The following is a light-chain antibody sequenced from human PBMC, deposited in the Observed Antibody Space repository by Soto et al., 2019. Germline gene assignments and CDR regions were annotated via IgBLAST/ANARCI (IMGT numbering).Light chain of an antibody. CDR1: QSVSSY. V-gene: IGKV3-11*01. Sequence: EIVLTQSPATLSLSPGERATLSCRASQSVSSYLAWYQQKPGQAPRLLIYDASNRATGIPARFSGSGSGTDFTLTISSLEPEDFAVYYCQQRSNWPPETFGPGTKLEIK. CDR3: QQRSNWPPET. CDR2: DAS. J-gene: IGKJ2*01.